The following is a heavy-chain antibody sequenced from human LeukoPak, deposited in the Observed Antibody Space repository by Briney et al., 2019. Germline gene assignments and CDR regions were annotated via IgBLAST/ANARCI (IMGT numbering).Heavy chain of an antibody. CDR3: AKELYSGSYYTYFDY. Sequence: PGGSLRLSCAASGFTFDDYATHWVRHAPGKGLEWVSGISWNSGSIGYADSVKGRFTISRDNAKNSLYLQMNSLRAEDTAVYYCAKELYSGSYYTYFDYWGQGTLVTVSS. CDR1: GFTFDDYA. J-gene: IGHJ4*02. D-gene: IGHD1-26*01. CDR2: ISWNSGSI. V-gene: IGHV3-9*01.